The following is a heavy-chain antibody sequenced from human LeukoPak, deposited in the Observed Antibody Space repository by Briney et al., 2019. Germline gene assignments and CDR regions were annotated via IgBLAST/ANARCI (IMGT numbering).Heavy chain of an antibody. Sequence: PSETLSLTCAAYGGSFSGYYWSWIRQPPGKGLEWIGEINHSGSTNYNPSLKSRVTISVDTSKNQFSLKLSSVTAADTAVYYCAREGIRYFDYWGQGTLVTVSS. CDR1: GGSFSGYY. V-gene: IGHV4-34*01. CDR2: INHSGST. CDR3: AREGIRYFDY. D-gene: IGHD5-18*01. J-gene: IGHJ4*02.